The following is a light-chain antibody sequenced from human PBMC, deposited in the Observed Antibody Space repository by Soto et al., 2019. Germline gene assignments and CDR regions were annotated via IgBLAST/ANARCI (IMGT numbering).Light chain of an antibody. J-gene: IGKJ1*01. CDR3: QQYGSSPWT. CDR2: GAS. CDR1: QSVRDNF. V-gene: IGKV3-20*01. Sequence: EIVSTQSPGTLSLSPGKGATLSCRASQSVRDNFLAWYQQKPGQAPRLLIYGASSRTSDIPDRFSGSGSGTDFTLTISRLEPEDFAVYYCQQYGSSPWTFGQGTKVDI.